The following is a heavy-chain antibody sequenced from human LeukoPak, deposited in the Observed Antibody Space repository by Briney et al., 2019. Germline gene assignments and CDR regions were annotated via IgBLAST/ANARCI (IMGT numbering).Heavy chain of an antibody. J-gene: IGHJ6*02. CDR1: GFTFSSYG. Sequence: GGSLRLSCAAAGFTFSSYGMHWVRQAPGKGLEWVAVISYDGSNKYYADSVKGRFTISRDNSKNTLYLQMNSLRAEDTAVYYCATKAAGTYYYYGMDVWGQGTTVTVSS. V-gene: IGHV3-30*03. CDR2: ISYDGSNK. D-gene: IGHD6-13*01. CDR3: ATKAAGTYYYYGMDV.